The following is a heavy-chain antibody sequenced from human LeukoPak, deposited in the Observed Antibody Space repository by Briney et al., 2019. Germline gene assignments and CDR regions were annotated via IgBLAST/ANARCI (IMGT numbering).Heavy chain of an antibody. V-gene: IGHV1-69*04. J-gene: IGHJ6*02. CDR2: IIPILGIA. D-gene: IGHD3-16*01. CDR3: ARDWGMLSYYYYYYGMDV. Sequence: SVKVSCKASGGTFSSYAISWVRQAPGQGLEWMGRIIPILGIANYAQKFQGRVTITADKSTSTAYMELSSLRSEDTAVYYCARDWGMLSYYYYYYGMDVWGQGTTVTVSS. CDR1: GGTFSSYA.